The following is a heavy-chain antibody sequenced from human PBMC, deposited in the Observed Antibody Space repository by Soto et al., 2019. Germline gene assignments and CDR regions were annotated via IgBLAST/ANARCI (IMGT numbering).Heavy chain of an antibody. Sequence: ASVKVSCKASGYTFTSYDINWVRQATGQGLEWMGWMNPKSGKTGYAQKFQGRVTMTRNTSISTAYMELSSPRSEDTAVYYCARGKLWLRTDYWGQGTLVTVSS. J-gene: IGHJ4*02. CDR1: GYTFTSYD. D-gene: IGHD5-12*01. V-gene: IGHV1-8*01. CDR2: MNPKSGKT. CDR3: ARGKLWLRTDY.